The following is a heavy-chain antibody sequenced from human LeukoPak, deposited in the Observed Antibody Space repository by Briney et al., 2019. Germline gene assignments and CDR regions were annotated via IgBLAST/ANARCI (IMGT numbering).Heavy chain of an antibody. V-gene: IGHV3-48*02. CDR1: GFTFSDYS. CDR2: ISRSSSTI. D-gene: IGHD5-12*01. CDR3: AREEAQVATMLNWFDP. J-gene: IGHJ5*02. Sequence: GGSLRLSCAASGFTFSDYSMNWVRRAPGKGLEWVSYISRSSSTIYYADSVKGRFTISRDNARSSLYLQMNSLRDEDTAVYYCAREEAQVATMLNWFDPWGQGTLVTVSS.